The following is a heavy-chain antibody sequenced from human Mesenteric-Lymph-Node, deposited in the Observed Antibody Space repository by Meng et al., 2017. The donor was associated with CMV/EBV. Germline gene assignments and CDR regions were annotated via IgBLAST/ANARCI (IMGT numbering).Heavy chain of an antibody. J-gene: IGHJ6*02. CDR2: ISSSSSYI. CDR1: GFTFSSYS. D-gene: IGHD1-7*01. Sequence: GESLKISCAASGFTFSSYSMNWVRQAPGKGLEWVSSISSSSSYIYYADSVKGRFTISRDNAKNTLYLQMNSLRAEDTAVYYCARASGTIYYYYGMDVWGQGTTVTVSS. V-gene: IGHV3-21*01. CDR3: ARASGTIYYYYGMDV.